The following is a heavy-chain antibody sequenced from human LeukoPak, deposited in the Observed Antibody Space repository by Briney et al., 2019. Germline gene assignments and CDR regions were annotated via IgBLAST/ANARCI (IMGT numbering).Heavy chain of an antibody. CDR2: ISGSGGST. CDR3: AKDRQGFGFGEQLDYYYMDV. V-gene: IGHV3-23*01. D-gene: IGHD3-10*01. Sequence: PGGSLRLSCAASGFTFTGYVMSWVRQVPGKGLEWVSAISGSGGSTYYADSVKGRFTISRDNSKNTLYLQMNSLRAEDTAVYYCAKDRQGFGFGEQLDYYYMDVWGKGTTVTVSS. J-gene: IGHJ6*03. CDR1: GFTFTGYV.